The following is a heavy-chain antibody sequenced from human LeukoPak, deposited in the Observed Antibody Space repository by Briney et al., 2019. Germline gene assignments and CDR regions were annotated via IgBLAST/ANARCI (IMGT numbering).Heavy chain of an antibody. D-gene: IGHD3-10*01. V-gene: IGHV1-46*01. CDR3: ARGRRLLWFGEFPYYYGMDV. CDR1: GYTFTSYY. CDR2: INPSGGST. Sequence: ASVKVSCKASGYTFTSYYMHWVRQAPGQGLEWMGIINPSGGSTSYAQKFQGRVTMTRDTSTSTVYMELGSLRSEDTAVYYCARGRRLLWFGEFPYYYGMDVWGQGTTVTVSS. J-gene: IGHJ6*02.